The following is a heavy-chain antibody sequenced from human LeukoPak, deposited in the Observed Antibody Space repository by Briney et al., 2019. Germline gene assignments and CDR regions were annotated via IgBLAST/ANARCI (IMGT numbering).Heavy chain of an antibody. CDR3: AGDRDHSGFYYFDY. J-gene: IGHJ4*02. Sequence: ASVKVSCKASGYTFSSYYMHWVRQAPGQGLEWMGVINPSGGSTTYAQKFQGRLTMTRDTSTSTVYMELSSLRSEDTAVYYCAGDRDHSGFYYFDYWGQGTLVTVSS. D-gene: IGHD3-10*01. CDR2: INPSGGST. V-gene: IGHV1-46*01. CDR1: GYTFSSYY.